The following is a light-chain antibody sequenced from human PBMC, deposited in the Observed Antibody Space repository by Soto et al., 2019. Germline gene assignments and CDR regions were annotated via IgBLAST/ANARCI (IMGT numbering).Light chain of an antibody. J-gene: IGKJ1*01. CDR2: DVS. CDR3: QQSYSTLGT. CDR1: QSVGNW. Sequence: DIQMTQSPSTLSASVGERVTITCRASQSVGNWLAWYQHKPGKAPKLLIYDVSSLESGLPSRFSGSGSGTEFTLTISSLQPEDFATYYCQQSYSTLGTFGQGTKVDIK. V-gene: IGKV1-5*01.